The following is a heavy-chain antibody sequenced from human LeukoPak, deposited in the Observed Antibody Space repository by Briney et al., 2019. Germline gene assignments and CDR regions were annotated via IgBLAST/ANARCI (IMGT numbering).Heavy chain of an antibody. CDR3: ARDSYDILTGYQDWFDP. Sequence: ASVKVSCKASGYTFTSYGISWVRQAPGQGLEWMGWISAYNGNTNYAQKLQGRVTMTTDTSTSTAYMELRSLRSDDTAVYYCARDSYDILTGYQDWFDPWGQGILVTVSS. D-gene: IGHD3-9*01. CDR2: ISAYNGNT. CDR1: GYTFTSYG. V-gene: IGHV1-18*04. J-gene: IGHJ5*02.